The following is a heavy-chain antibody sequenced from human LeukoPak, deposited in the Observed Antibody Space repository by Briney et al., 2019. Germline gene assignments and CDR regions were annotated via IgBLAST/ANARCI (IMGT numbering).Heavy chain of an antibody. J-gene: IGHJ4*02. Sequence: ASVKVSCKASVGTFSTFALSWVRQAPGQGPDWMGGIIPILGTANYAQKFQGRVTITADESTSTAYMELSSLTSEDTAVYYCATSPTGYSPGYWGQGTLVTVSS. CDR3: ATSPTGYSPGY. CDR2: IIPILGTA. CDR1: VGTFSTFA. V-gene: IGHV1-69*13. D-gene: IGHD4-23*01.